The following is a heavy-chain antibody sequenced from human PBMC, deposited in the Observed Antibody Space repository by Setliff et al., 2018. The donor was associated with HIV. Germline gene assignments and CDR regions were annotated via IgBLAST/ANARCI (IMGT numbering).Heavy chain of an antibody. CDR1: GSTFSTYD. CDR2: MNPNSGNT. Sequence: ASVKVSCKASGSTFSTYDINWVRQAPGQGPEWMGWMNPNSGNTGYAPKLQGRVTMTRNTTISTAYMELSSLRSDDTAVYYCASSWSRVPYYGMDVWGQGTTVTVSS. D-gene: IGHD6-13*01. J-gene: IGHJ6*02. V-gene: IGHV1-8*01. CDR3: ASSWSRVPYYGMDV.